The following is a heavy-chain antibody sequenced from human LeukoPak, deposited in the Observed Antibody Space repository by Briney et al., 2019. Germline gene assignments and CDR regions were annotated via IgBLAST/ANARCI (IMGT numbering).Heavy chain of an antibody. Sequence: ASVKVSCKISGYALTELSMHWVRQAPGKGLEWMGGFDPEDGETIYAQKYQGRVTLTEDTSTDTSYLELSSLTPEDTAVYYCLTVLYGRPWNPVGGGGLWGQGTLVTVSS. V-gene: IGHV1-24*01. D-gene: IGHD1-1*01. J-gene: IGHJ4*02. CDR3: LTVLYGRPWNPVGGGGL. CDR2: FDPEDGET. CDR1: GYALTELS.